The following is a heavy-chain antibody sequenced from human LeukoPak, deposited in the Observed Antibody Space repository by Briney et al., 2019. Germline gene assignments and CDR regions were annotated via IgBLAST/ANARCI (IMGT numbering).Heavy chain of an antibody. CDR3: TRAPYCSSTSCYEGGAY. CDR1: GGSFSGYY. D-gene: IGHD2-2*01. Sequence: SETLSLTCAVYGGSFSGYYWSWIRQPPGKGLEWIGEINHSGSTNYNPSLKSRVTISVDTSKNQFSLKLSSVTAADTAVCYCTRAPYCSSTSCYEGGAYWGQGTLVTVSS. CDR2: INHSGST. V-gene: IGHV4-34*01. J-gene: IGHJ4*02.